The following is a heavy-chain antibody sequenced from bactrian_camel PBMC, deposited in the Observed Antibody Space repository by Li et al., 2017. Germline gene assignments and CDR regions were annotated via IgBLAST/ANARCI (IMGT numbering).Heavy chain of an antibody. CDR2: IRRSGGET. J-gene: IGHJ4*01. CDR1: RHSRGSNC. V-gene: IGHV3-3*01. Sequence: HVQLVESGGGSVQTGGSLRLSCVVSRHSRGSNCVGWYRLPPGRAPAEREGIAAIRRSGGETWYAGSVKGRFTISQDNAKRTMYLHMNSLKSEDTAVYSCAPHGRSYVDYNCRAGLGQGTQVTVS. D-gene: IGHD4*01.